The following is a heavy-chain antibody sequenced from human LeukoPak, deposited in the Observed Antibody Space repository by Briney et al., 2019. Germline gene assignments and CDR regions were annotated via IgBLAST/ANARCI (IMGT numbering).Heavy chain of an antibody. CDR2: IKQDGSEK. J-gene: IGHJ4*02. D-gene: IGHD2-2*02. CDR3: ARARYCSSTNCYKDY. V-gene: IGHV3-7*01. Sequence: GGSLMLSCAASGFTFCTYWMSWVRQAPGKGLEWVANIKQDGSEKYYVDSVKGRFTISRDNAKNSLYLQMDSLRAEDTAVYYCARARYCSSTNCYKDYWGQGTLVTVSS. CDR1: GFTFCTYW.